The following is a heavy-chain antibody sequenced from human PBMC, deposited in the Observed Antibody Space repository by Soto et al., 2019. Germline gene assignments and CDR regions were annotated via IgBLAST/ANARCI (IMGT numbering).Heavy chain of an antibody. V-gene: IGHV4-34*01. Sequence: QVQLQQWGAGLLKPSETLSLSCAVYGGSFSGYYWSWIRQPPGKGLEWIGEINHSGSTTYNPSLKSRVTISVDTSRNQLSLKLSSVTAADTAVYYCARHNYDSVALYYYGLDVWGQGTTVTVSS. CDR3: ARHNYDSVALYYYGLDV. CDR2: INHSGST. J-gene: IGHJ6*02. CDR1: GGSFSGYY. D-gene: IGHD3-22*01.